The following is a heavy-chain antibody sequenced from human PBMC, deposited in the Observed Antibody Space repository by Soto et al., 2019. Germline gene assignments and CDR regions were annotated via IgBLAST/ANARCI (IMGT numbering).Heavy chain of an antibody. CDR2: INPSGGST. J-gene: IGHJ5*02. CDR1: GNTVPNYA. D-gene: IGHD3-22*01. Sequence: ASVKVSCKASGNTVPNYAIHWVRQAPGQGLEWMGIINPSGGSTSYAQKFQGRVTMTRDTSTSTVYMELSSLRSEDTAVYYCASQDDSSGYYYSTRDWFDPWGQGTLVTVSS. V-gene: IGHV1-46*01. CDR3: ASQDDSSGYYYSTRDWFDP.